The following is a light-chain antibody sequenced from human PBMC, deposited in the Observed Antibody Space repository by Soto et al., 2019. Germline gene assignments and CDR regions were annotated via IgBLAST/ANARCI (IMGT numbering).Light chain of an antibody. J-gene: IGLJ1*01. CDR3: DSYTSGSSYV. CDR2: DVS. V-gene: IGLV2-14*01. CDR1: SSDVGGYNY. Sequence: QPALTQPASVSGSPGQSSTISCTGTSSDVGGYNYVSWYQQHPGKAPKLMIYDVSYRPSGVADRFSGSKSGNTASLTISGLQSEDEADYYCDSYTSGSSYVFGTGTKVTVL.